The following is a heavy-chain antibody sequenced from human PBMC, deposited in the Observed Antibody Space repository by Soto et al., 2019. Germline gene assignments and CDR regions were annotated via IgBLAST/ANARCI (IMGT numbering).Heavy chain of an antibody. CDR1: GGSISSFY. D-gene: IGHD2-15*01. V-gene: IGHV4-59*01. Sequence: QVQLQESGPGLVKPSETLSLTCTVSGGSISSFYWSWIRQPPGKGLEWIGYIDYSGSTKYNPSLKSRVTISIDTSKNQFSLKLSSVTAADTAVYYCAREQYCSGGACFSAGGNFDYWGQGTLVTVSS. CDR2: IDYSGST. J-gene: IGHJ4*02. CDR3: AREQYCSGGACFSAGGNFDY.